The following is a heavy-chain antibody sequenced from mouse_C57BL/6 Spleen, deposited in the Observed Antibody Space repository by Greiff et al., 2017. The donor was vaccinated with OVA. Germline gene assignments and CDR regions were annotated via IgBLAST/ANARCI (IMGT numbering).Heavy chain of an antibody. Sequence: QVHVKQPGAELVKPGASVKLSCKASGYTFTSYWMHWVKQRPGQGLEWIGRIHPNSGSTNYNEKFKSKATLTVDKSSSTAYMQLSSLTSEDSAVYYCGRDAMDYWGQGTSVTVSS. CDR2: IHPNSGST. CDR1: GYTFTSYW. J-gene: IGHJ4*01. V-gene: IGHV1-64*01. CDR3: GRDAMDY.